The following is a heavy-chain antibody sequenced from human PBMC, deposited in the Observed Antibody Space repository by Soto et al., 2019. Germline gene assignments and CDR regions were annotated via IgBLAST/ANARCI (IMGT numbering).Heavy chain of an antibody. CDR2: TYYRSKWYN. CDR3: ARIRARITDSYYYYGMDV. Sequence: PSQTLSLTCAISGDSVSSNSAAWNWIRQSPSRGLEWLGRTYYRSKWYNDYAVSVKSRITINPDTSKNQFSLQLNSVTPEDTAVYYCARIRARITDSYYYYGMDVWGQGTTVTVPS. CDR1: GDSVSSNSAA. D-gene: IGHD3-3*01. J-gene: IGHJ6*02. V-gene: IGHV6-1*01.